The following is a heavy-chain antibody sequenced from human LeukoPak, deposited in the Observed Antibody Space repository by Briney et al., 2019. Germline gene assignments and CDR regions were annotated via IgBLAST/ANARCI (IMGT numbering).Heavy chain of an antibody. CDR3: ARDSRPTDDILTGHYAFHY. D-gene: IGHD3-9*01. V-gene: IGHV1-18*01. CDR1: GGTFSSYA. J-gene: IGHJ4*02. Sequence: ASVKVSCKASGGTFSSYAISWVRQAPGQGPEWMGWISAYNGNTNYAQKLQGRVTMTTDTSTRTAYMELKSLRFDDTAVYYCARDSRPTDDILTGHYAFHYWGQGSLVTVSS. CDR2: ISAYNGNT.